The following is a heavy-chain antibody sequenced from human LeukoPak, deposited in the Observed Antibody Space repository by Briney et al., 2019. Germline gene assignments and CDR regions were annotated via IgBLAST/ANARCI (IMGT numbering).Heavy chain of an antibody. V-gene: IGHV4-39*01. J-gene: IGHJ3*02. Sequence: SETLSLTCTVSGGSISSSSYYWGWIRQPPGEGLEWIGSIYYSGSTYYNPSLKSRVTISVDTSKNQFSLKLSSVTAADTAVYYCARHRMYYYDSSGRGVADAFDIWGKGTMVTVSS. CDR2: IYYSGST. D-gene: IGHD3-22*01. CDR1: GGSISSSSYY. CDR3: ARHRMYYYDSSGRGVADAFDI.